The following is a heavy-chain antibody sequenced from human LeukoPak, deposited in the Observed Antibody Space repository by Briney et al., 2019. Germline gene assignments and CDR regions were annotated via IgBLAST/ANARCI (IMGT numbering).Heavy chain of an antibody. CDR3: ARRLLWYTPFDY. J-gene: IGHJ4*02. CDR2: ISRSRRYR. Sequence: GGTLRLSCAASGLTFNRYSMKGVRQARGKGREGGTYISRSRRYRLYADSVKGRFTISRDNAKNSLYLQMNSLRAEDTAVYYCARRLLWYTPFDYWGQGTLVTVSS. V-gene: IGHV3-21*05. CDR1: GLTFNRYS. D-gene: IGHD2-21*01.